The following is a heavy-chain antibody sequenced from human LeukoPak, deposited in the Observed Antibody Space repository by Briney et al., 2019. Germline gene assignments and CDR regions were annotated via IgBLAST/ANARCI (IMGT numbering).Heavy chain of an antibody. D-gene: IGHD2-15*01. CDR1: GFTFRTYW. CDR2: INEDGSIT. J-gene: IGHJ4*02. Sequence: GGSLRLSCAVSGFTFRTYWMHWVRQVPGKGLVWVSRINEDGSITNYADSVKGRFRISRDNAENTLYLQMNSLRAEDTAVYYCARDIRYCSGGSCYRYFDYWGQGTLVTVSS. V-gene: IGHV3-74*01. CDR3: ARDIRYCSGGSCYRYFDY.